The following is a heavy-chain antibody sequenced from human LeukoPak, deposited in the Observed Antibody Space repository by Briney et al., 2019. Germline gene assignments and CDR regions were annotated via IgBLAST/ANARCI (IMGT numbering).Heavy chain of an antibody. CDR2: IWYDGSNK. V-gene: IGHV3-33*06. CDR1: GLTFSSYG. CDR3: AKDLDYGDYLEY. J-gene: IGHJ4*02. Sequence: HPGGSLRLSCAASGLTFSSYGMHWVRQAPGKGLEWVAVIWYDGSNKYYADSVKGRFTISRDNSKNTLYLQMNSLRAEDTAVYYCAKDLDYGDYLEYWGQGTLVTVSS. D-gene: IGHD4-17*01.